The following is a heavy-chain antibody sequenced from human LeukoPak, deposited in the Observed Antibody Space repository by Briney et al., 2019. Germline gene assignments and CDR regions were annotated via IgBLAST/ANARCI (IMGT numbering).Heavy chain of an antibody. D-gene: IGHD2-21*02. J-gene: IGHJ3*02. CDR2: ISAYNGNT. Sequence: GASVKVSCKASGYTFTSYGISWVRQAPGQGLEWMGWISAYNGNTNYAQKLQGRVAMTTDTSTSTAYMELRSLRSDDTAVYYCARDGVSGIVVVTALDAFDIWGQGTMVTVSS. CDR3: ARDGVSGIVVVTALDAFDI. CDR1: GYTFTSYG. V-gene: IGHV1-18*01.